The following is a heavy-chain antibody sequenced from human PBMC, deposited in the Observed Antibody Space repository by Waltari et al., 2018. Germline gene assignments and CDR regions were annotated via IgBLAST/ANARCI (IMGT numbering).Heavy chain of an antibody. CDR2: IYASGLT. D-gene: IGHD2-15*01. CDR1: GGYITDTSYW. Sequence: VQLQESGPGLVNPSQPRSRTCRVAGGYITDTSYWWSWLRQPAGKGLEWIGRIYASGLTNYSPYLESRLTISADTSKNQISLILTSVTAADTAVYYCAREGEYCSDGYCYSLDHWGQGTLVTVSS. V-gene: IGHV4-61*02. J-gene: IGHJ4*02. CDR3: AREGEYCSDGYCYSLDH.